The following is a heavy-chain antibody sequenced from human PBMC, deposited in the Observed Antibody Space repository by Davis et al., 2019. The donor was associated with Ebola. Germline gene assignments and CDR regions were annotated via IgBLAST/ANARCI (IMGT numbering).Heavy chain of an antibody. Sequence: ASVKVSCKASGYTFTSYGISWVRQAPGQGLEWMGWISAYNGNTNYAQKLQGRVTMTTDTSTRTAYMELSRLRSDDTAVYYCARGAYIAAAGLPREGNWFDPWGQGTLVTVSS. CDR2: ISAYNGNT. D-gene: IGHD6-13*01. CDR1: GYTFTSYG. J-gene: IGHJ5*02. V-gene: IGHV1-18*01. CDR3: ARGAYIAAAGLPREGNWFDP.